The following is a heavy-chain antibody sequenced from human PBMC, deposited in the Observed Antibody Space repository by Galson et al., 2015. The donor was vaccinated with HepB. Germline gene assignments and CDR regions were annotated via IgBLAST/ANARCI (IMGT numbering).Heavy chain of an antibody. CDR3: ARVEIRYFDWPGTVYYMDV. Sequence: SLRLSCAASGFTFSSYWMSWVRQAPGKGLEWVANIKQDGSEKYYVDSVKGRFTISRDNAKNSLYLQMNSLRAEDTAVYYCARVEIRYFDWPGTVYYMDVWGKGTTVTVSS. J-gene: IGHJ6*03. CDR2: IKQDGSEK. D-gene: IGHD3-9*01. CDR1: GFTFSSYW. V-gene: IGHV3-7*01.